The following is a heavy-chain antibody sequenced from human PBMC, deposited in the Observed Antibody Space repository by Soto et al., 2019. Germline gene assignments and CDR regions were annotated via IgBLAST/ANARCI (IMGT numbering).Heavy chain of an antibody. D-gene: IGHD6-13*01. Sequence: ESGGGVVQPGRSLRLSCAASGFTFSSYGMHWVRQAPGKGLEWVAVIWYDGSNKYYADSVKGRFTISRDNSKNTLYLQMXXXRXEDXAVYXCARDRSSSSWSYFDYWGQGTLVTVSS. CDR3: ARDRSSSSWSYFDY. V-gene: IGHV3-33*01. CDR1: GFTFSSYG. J-gene: IGHJ4*02. CDR2: IWYDGSNK.